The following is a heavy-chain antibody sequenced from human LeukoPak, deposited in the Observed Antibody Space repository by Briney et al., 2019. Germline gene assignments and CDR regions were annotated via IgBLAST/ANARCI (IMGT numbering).Heavy chain of an antibody. J-gene: IGHJ4*02. CDR3: ARGLSTSNWYPYLDN. V-gene: IGHV4-4*07. Sequence: TSETPSLSCTVSGGSISSYYWSWIRQPAGKGLEWIGRIYSSGSTNYNPSLKSRVTMSVDTSNNQFSLQLTSVTAADTAVYYCARGLSTSNWYPYLDNWGEGTLVTVSS. CDR2: IYSSGST. CDR1: GGSISSYY. D-gene: IGHD6-13*01.